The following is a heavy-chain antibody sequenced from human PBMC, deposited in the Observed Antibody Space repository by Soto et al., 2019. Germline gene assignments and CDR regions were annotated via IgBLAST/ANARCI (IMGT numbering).Heavy chain of an antibody. CDR1: GFTFRQYG. CDR2: IFYDGTEK. D-gene: IGHD3-16*01. CDR3: VRGWGSLIHLSCLDI. J-gene: IGHJ3*02. V-gene: IGHV3-33*01. Sequence: QVQLVESGGGVFQPGTSLRLSCAASGFTFRQYGMHWVRQAPGKGLAWVAVIFYDGTEKYYADSVKGRFTISRDNPGNMVYLQMNSLRAEDTAVYYCVRGWGSLIHLSCLDIWGQGTTVVVSS.